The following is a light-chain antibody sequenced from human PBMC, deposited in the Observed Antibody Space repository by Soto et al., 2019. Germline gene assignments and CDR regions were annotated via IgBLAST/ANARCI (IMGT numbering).Light chain of an antibody. Sequence: EIVLTQSPATLSLSPGERATLSCRASQSVSSYLAWYQQKPGQAPRLLIYDASNRATGIPARFSGSGSGTDFTLTISSLDPEDFAVYYCQQRSNWPPLFTFGPRTKVDIK. V-gene: IGKV3-11*01. CDR3: QQRSNWPPLFT. J-gene: IGKJ3*01. CDR2: DAS. CDR1: QSVSSY.